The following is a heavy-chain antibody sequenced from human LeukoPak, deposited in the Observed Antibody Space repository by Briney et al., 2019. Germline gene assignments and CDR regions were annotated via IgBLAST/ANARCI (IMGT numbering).Heavy chain of an antibody. CDR2: IYYSGST. D-gene: IGHD6-13*01. J-gene: IGHJ4*02. CDR1: GGSISSYY. Sequence: PSETLSLTCTVSGGSISSYYWSWIRQPPGKGLEWIGYIYYSGSTNYNPSLKSRVTISVDTSKNQFSLKLSSVTAADTAVYYCARDFHSAGFDYWGQGTLVTVSS. CDR3: ARDFHSAGFDY. V-gene: IGHV4-59*01.